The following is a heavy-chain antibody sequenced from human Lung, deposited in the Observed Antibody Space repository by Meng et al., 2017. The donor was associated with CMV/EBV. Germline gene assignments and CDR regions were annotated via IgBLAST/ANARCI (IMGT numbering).Heavy chain of an antibody. V-gene: IGHV3-30*04. CDR2: VSYDGTKT. D-gene: IGHD5-24*01. J-gene: IGHJ6*02. CDR3: ARARFDGGMDV. CDR1: GFTFSSFA. Sequence: GGSLRLXXAASGFTFSSFAIHWVRQAPGKGLDWVAVVSYDGTKTYYSDSVKGRFTLSRDNSKNTMYREMSGLGYEDTAMYYCARARFDGGMDVWGQGTTVTVSS.